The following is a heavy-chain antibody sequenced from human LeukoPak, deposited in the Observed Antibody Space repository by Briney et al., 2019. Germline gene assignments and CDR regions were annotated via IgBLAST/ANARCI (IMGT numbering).Heavy chain of an antibody. CDR2: ISWYSGSI. V-gene: IGHV3-9*01. D-gene: IGHD6-19*01. J-gene: IGHJ4*02. CDR1: GFKFDDYA. CDR3: ARGQAVAGPSDY. Sequence: PGRSLRLSCEAAGFKFDDYAMHWVRQGPGKGLEWVSGISWYSGSIDYADSVKGRFTISRDNAKNSLYLQMNSLTSEDTALYYCARGQAVAGPSDYWGRGTLVIVSS.